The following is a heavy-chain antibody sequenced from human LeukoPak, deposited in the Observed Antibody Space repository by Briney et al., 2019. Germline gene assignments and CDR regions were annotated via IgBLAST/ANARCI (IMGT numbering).Heavy chain of an antibody. CDR3: ARHDILTGYYFHL. CDR2: VNTNTGNP. CDR1: GYTFSDFG. V-gene: IGHV7-4-1*02. D-gene: IGHD3-9*01. J-gene: IGHJ4*02. Sequence: GASVKVSCKASGYTFSDFGINWVRQAPGQGLEWIGWVNTNTGNPTYGQGFSHHRFVFSLDTSVTTAYLQINRLVPEDTAVYYCARHDILTGYYFHLWGQGTLITVSS.